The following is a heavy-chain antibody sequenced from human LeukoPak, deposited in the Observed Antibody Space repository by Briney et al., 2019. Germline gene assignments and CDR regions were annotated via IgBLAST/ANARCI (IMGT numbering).Heavy chain of an antibody. D-gene: IGHD5-18*01. CDR2: INPGDSNT. J-gene: IGHJ4*02. Sequence: PGESLKISCKGSGYSFTSYWIGWVRQMPGKGLEWMGLINPGDSNTRYNPSFQGQVTISADKSISTAYLQWSSLKASDTAMYYCARRGGYNYGYFDYWGQGTQVTVSS. CDR1: GYSFTSYW. V-gene: IGHV5-51*01. CDR3: ARRGGYNYGYFDY.